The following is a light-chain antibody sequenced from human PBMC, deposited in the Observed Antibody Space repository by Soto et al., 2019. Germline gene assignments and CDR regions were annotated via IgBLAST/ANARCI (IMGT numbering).Light chain of an antibody. J-gene: IGLJ1*01. CDR2: DVS. CDR3: SWYTTSNPPQIV. V-gene: IGLV2-14*03. CDR1: SSDVGGYNY. Sequence: QSVLTQPASVSGSPGQSITISCTGTSSDVGGYNYVSWYQHHPGKAPKLMIFDVSNRPSGVSNRFSGSKSGNTASLTFSGLQPEDEADYYCSWYTTSNPPQIVFGTGTRVTVL.